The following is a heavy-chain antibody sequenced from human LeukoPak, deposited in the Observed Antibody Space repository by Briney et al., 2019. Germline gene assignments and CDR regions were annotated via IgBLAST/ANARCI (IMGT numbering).Heavy chain of an antibody. CDR1: GFTFSDHD. V-gene: IGHV3-72*01. D-gene: IGHD3-22*01. CDR2: SRNRAKNHST. CDR3: ARGGYYYDSSGSPFDA. J-gene: IGHJ5*02. Sequence: GGSLRLSCAASGFTFSDHDMDWVRQAPGKGLEWVGRSRNRAKNHSTEYAASVKGRFTISRDDSKNSLYLQMNSLKIEDTAVYYCARGGYYYDSSGSPFDAWGQGTLVTVSS.